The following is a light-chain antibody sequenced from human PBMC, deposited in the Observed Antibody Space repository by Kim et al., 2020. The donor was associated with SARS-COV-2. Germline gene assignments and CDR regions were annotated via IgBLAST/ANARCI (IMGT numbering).Light chain of an antibody. Sequence: ESEGDRVTITCRASQGISSALAWYQQKPGKAPKLLIYDASDLKGGVPSRFSGSGSGTDFTLTIVSLQAEDVATYYCQQFYNYPRTFGQGTKVDIK. CDR1: QGISSA. CDR2: DAS. V-gene: IGKV1D-13*01. J-gene: IGKJ1*01. CDR3: QQFYNYPRT.